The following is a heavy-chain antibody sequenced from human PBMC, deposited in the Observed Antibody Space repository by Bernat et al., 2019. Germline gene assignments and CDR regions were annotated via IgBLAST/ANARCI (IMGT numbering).Heavy chain of an antibody. V-gene: IGHV3-11*01. CDR2: ISRGGNTI. D-gene: IGHD5-24*01. CDR3: ARGGDGYNVRSAFDF. CDR1: GFTFSDYY. Sequence: QVQLVESGGGLVKPGGSLRLSCAGSGFTFSDYYMNWIRQARGKGLEWVSYISRGGNTIYYADSVKGRFTISRDNAKNSLYLQMNSLRAEDTAVYYCARGGDGYNVRSAFDFWGQGTLITVSS. J-gene: IGHJ3*01.